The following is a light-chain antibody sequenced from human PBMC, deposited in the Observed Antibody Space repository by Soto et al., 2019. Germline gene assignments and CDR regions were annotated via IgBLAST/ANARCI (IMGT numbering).Light chain of an antibody. CDR1: QSISNW. J-gene: IGKJ2*02. CDR3: QQYNSYSPCT. Sequence: DIQMTQSPSTLSASVGDRVTITCRASQSISNWLAWYQQKPGKAPNLLIYDASSLESGVPSRFSGSGSGTEFTLTISSLQPDDFATYYCQQYNSYSPCTFGQGTKLEIK. V-gene: IGKV1-5*01. CDR2: DAS.